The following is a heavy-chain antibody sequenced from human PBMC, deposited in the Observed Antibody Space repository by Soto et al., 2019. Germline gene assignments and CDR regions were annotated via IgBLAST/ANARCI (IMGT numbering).Heavy chain of an antibody. V-gene: IGHV4-59*08. CDR1: GGSISSYY. CDR3: ARASPYYYDSSGPPRYFDY. Sequence: PSETLSLTCTVSGGSISSYYWSWIRQPPGKGLEWIGNIYYSGSTNYNPSLKSRVTISGDTSKNQFSLKLSSVTAADTAVYYCARASPYYYDSSGPPRYFDYWGQGTLVTVSS. CDR2: IYYSGST. J-gene: IGHJ4*02. D-gene: IGHD3-22*01.